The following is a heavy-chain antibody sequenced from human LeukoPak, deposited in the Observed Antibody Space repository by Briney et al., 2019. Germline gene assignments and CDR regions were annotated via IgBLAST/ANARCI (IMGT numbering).Heavy chain of an antibody. D-gene: IGHD5-18*01. CDR2: ISSSGSYI. V-gene: IGHV3-21*04. CDR1: RFTFSSYS. Sequence: PGGSLRLSCAASRFTFSSYSMNWVRQAPGKGLEWVSSISSSGSYIYYADSVKGRFTISRDNAKNSLYLQMNSLRTEDTAMYYCVRGMGYTSGSELFDDWGQGTLITVSS. J-gene: IGHJ4*02. CDR3: VRGMGYTSGSELFDD.